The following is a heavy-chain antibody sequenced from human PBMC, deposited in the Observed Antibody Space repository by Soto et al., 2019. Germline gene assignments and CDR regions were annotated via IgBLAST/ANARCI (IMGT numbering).Heavy chain of an antibody. CDR3: ARDDQAKTYSYDSSGQKYYYYGMDV. CDR2: IIPIFGTA. D-gene: IGHD3-22*01. CDR1: GGTFSSYA. V-gene: IGHV1-69*01. J-gene: IGHJ6*02. Sequence: QVQLVQSGAEVKKPGSSVKVSCKASGGTFSSYAISWVRQAPGQGLEWMGGIIPIFGTANYAQKFQGRVTITADESTSTAYMELSSLRSEDTAVYYCARDDQAKTYSYDSSGQKYYYYGMDVWGQGTTVTVSS.